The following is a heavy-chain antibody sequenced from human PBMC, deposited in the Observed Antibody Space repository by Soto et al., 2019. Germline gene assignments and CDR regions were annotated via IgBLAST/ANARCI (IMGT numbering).Heavy chain of an antibody. CDR1: GYTFTSYG. Sequence: QVQLVQSGAEVKKPGASVKVSCKASGYTFTSYGITWGRQAPGQGLGGMGGISAYNGNTNYAQKLQGRVTMTTDTSTSTAYMELRSLRSDDTAAYYCARAVLRYFDSLSYFDYWGQGTLVTVSS. CDR2: ISAYNGNT. D-gene: IGHD3-9*01. V-gene: IGHV1-18*01. CDR3: ARAVLRYFDSLSYFDY. J-gene: IGHJ4*02.